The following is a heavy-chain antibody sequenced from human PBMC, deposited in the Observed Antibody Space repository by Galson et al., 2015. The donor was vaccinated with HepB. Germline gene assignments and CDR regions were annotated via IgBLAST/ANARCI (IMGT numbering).Heavy chain of an antibody. Sequence: SLRLSCAASGFTFSSYSMNWVRQAPGKGLEWVSYISSSSSTIYYAGSVKGRFTISRDNAKNSLYLQMNSLRAEDTAVYYCERVVAGVGDFGGQGTLVTVSS. D-gene: IGHD6-19*01. J-gene: IGHJ4*02. CDR2: ISSSSSTI. CDR1: GFTFSSYS. CDR3: ERVVAGVGDF. V-gene: IGHV3-48*01.